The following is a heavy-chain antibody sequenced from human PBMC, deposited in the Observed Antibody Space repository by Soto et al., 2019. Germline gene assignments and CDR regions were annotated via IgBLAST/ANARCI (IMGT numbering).Heavy chain of an antibody. CDR2: ISGSGGDT. CDR3: AKDRFGIVGPVDY. CDR1: GLIFSDYA. Sequence: GGSLRLSCAASGLIFSDYAMSWVRQAPGKGLECVACISGSGGDTFYADSVKGRFTISRDNSKNTLSLHMNSLRVDDTAVFFCAKDRFGIVGPVDYWGQGTLVTVSS. V-gene: IGHV3-23*01. D-gene: IGHD1-26*01. J-gene: IGHJ4*02.